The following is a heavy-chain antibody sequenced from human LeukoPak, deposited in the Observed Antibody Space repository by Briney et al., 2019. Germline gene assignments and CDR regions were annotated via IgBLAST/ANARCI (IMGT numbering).Heavy chain of an antibody. CDR2: ISFDGSNK. J-gene: IGHJ6*02. D-gene: IGHD4-11*01. CDR3: ARDRAYTPVGAMDV. CDR1: GFTFSNHA. V-gene: IGHV3-30*04. Sequence: GGSLRLSCAASGFTFSNHALHWVRQAPGKGLEWVAVISFDGSNKYYADSVKSRFTISRDNSKNTAFLQMISLRGEDTAVYYCARDRAYTPVGAMDVWGQGTTVIVSS.